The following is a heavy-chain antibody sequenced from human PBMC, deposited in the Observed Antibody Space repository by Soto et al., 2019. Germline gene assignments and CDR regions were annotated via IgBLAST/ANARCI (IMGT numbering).Heavy chain of an antibody. CDR2: IIPIFGTA. V-gene: IGHV1-69*13. D-gene: IGHD6-13*01. CDR3: ASEAWRSSFLGGMDV. CDR1: GGTFSSYA. J-gene: IGHJ6*02. Sequence: SVKVSCKASGGTFSSYAISWVRQAPGQGLEWMGGIIPIFGTANYAQKFQGRVTITADESTSTAYMELSSLRSEDTAVYYCASEAWRSSFLGGMDVWGQGTAVTVSS.